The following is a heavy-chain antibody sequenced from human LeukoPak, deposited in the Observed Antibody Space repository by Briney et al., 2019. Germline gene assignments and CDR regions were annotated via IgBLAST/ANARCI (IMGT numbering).Heavy chain of an antibody. D-gene: IGHD3-3*01. CDR3: ARVSGHYDFWSGRTHYYYMDV. V-gene: IGHV3-21*01. CDR2: ISSSSSYI. J-gene: IGHJ6*03. Sequence: GGSLRLSCAASGFTFSSYGMHWVRQAPGKGLEWVSSISSSSSYIYYADSVKGRFTISRDNAKNSLYLQLNSLRAEDTAVYYCARVSGHYDFWSGRTHYYYMDVWGKGTTVTVSS. CDR1: GFTFSSYG.